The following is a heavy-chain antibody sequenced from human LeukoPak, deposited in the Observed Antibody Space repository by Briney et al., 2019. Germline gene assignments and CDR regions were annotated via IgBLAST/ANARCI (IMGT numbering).Heavy chain of an antibody. CDR2: IYYSGST. J-gene: IGHJ4*02. CDR3: ARGYGSVIQLWVFDY. CDR1: GGSISSYS. Sequence: KPLGTPPLTCTVSGGSISSYSRSWIRQPPGKGLELIWGIYYSGSTNYNPSLKSRVTISVDTSKNQFSLKLSSVTAADTAVYYCARGYGSVIQLWVFDYWGQGTLVTVSS. D-gene: IGHD5-18*01. V-gene: IGHV4-59*01.